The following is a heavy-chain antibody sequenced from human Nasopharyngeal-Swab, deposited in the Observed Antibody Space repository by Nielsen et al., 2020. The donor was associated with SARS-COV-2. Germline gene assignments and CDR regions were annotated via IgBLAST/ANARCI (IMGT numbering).Heavy chain of an antibody. D-gene: IGHD5-18*01. CDR2: INAGNGNT. CDR3: ARSYTAMALFDY. Sequence: ASVKVSCKASGGNFSSYAISWVRQAPGQRLEWMGWINAGNGNTKYSQKFQGRVTITRDTSASTAYMELSSLRSEDTAVYYCARSYTAMALFDYWGQGTLVTVSS. J-gene: IGHJ4*02. V-gene: IGHV1-3*01. CDR1: GGNFSSYA.